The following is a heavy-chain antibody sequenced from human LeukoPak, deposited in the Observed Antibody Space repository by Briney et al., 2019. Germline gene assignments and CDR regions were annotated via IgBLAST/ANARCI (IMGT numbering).Heavy chain of an antibody. Sequence: SVKVSCKASGGTFSSYAISWVRQAPGQGLEWMGRIIPILGIANYAQKFQGRVTITADKSTSTAYMELRSLRSDDTAVYYCARGAGDYVPVDYWGQGTLVTVSS. V-gene: IGHV1-69*04. CDR3: ARGAGDYVPVDY. D-gene: IGHD4-17*01. J-gene: IGHJ4*02. CDR1: GGTFSSYA. CDR2: IIPILGIA.